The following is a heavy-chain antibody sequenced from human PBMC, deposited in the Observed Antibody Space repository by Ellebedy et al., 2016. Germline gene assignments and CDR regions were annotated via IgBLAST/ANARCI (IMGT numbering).Heavy chain of an antibody. V-gene: IGHV3-23*01. D-gene: IGHD3-22*01. CDR2: ISGSGGST. CDR1: GFTFFTYA. CDR3: AKQSPDSSGSHFDY. Sequence: GESLKISXAASGFTFFTYAMTWVRQAPGKGLEWVSAISGSGGSTYYADSVKGRFTISRDNSKNTLYLQMNSLRAEDTAVYYCAKQSPDSSGSHFDYWGQGTLVTVSS. J-gene: IGHJ4*02.